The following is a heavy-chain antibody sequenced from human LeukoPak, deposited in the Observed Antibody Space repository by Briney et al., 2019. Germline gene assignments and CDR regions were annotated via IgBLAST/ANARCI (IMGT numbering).Heavy chain of an antibody. Sequence: GGALRLSCAASGFTFSSYAMSWVRQAPGKGLEGVAAISGSGGSTYYADSVKGRFTISRDNSKNTLYLQINSLRSEDTAVYYCAKFPHDSYSSSSYYFDYWGQGTLVTVSS. CDR3: AKFPHDSYSSSSYYFDY. V-gene: IGHV3-23*01. D-gene: IGHD6-6*01. CDR1: GFTFSSYA. J-gene: IGHJ4*02. CDR2: ISGSGGST.